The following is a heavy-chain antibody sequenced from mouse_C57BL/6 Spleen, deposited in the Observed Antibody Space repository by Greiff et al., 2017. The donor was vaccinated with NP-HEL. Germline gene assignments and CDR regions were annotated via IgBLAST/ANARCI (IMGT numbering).Heavy chain of an antibody. CDR1: GFTFSSYA. CDR3: ARGFYWYFDV. Sequence: DVHLVESGGGLVKPGGSLKLSCAASGFTFSSYAMSWVRQTPEKRLEWVATISDGGSYTYYPDNVKGRFTISRDNAKNNLYLQMSHLKSEDTAMYYCARGFYWYFDVWGTGTTVTVSS. CDR2: ISDGGSYT. V-gene: IGHV5-4*01. J-gene: IGHJ1*03.